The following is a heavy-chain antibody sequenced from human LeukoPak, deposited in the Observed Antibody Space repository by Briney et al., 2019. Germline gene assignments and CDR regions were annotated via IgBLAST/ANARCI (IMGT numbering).Heavy chain of an antibody. Sequence: PGASVTVSRKASGYTFTSYAMHWVRQAPGQRLEWMGWINAGNGNTKYSQKFQGRVTITRDTSASTAYMELSSLRSEDAAVYYCARNLDIVATMGVDYWGQGTLVTVSS. CDR2: INAGNGNT. V-gene: IGHV1-3*01. CDR3: ARNLDIVATMGVDY. J-gene: IGHJ4*02. CDR1: GYTFTSYA. D-gene: IGHD5-12*01.